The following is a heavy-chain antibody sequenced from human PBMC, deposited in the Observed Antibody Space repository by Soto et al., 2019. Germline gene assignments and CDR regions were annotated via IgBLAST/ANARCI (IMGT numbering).Heavy chain of an antibody. CDR3: ASGGDYYDREHRY. Sequence: GGSLRLSCAASGFTFSSYWMSWVRQAPGKGLEWVANIKQDGSEKYYVDSVKGRFTISRDNAKNSLYLQMNSLRAEDTAVYYCASGGDYYDREHRYWGQGTLVTVSS. CDR2: IKQDGSEK. J-gene: IGHJ4*02. CDR1: GFTFSSYW. D-gene: IGHD3-22*01. V-gene: IGHV3-7*03.